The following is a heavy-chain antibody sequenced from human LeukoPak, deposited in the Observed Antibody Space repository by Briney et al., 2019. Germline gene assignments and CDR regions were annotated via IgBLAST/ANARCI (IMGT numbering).Heavy chain of an antibody. CDR2: IYPGDSDT. CDR3: ARLEGCSSTSCYGADP. J-gene: IGHJ5*02. Sequence: GESLKISCKGSGYSFTCYWIGWVRQMPGKGLEWMGIIYPGDSDTRYSPSFQGQVTISADKSISTAYLQWSSLKASDTAMYYCARLEGCSSTSCYGADPWGQGTLVTVSS. D-gene: IGHD2-2*01. CDR1: GYSFTCYW. V-gene: IGHV5-51*01.